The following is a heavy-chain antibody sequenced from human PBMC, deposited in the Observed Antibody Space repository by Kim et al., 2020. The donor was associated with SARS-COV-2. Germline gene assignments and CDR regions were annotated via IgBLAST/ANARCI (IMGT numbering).Heavy chain of an antibody. Sequence: GGSLRLSCAASGFTFSSYWMSWVRQAPGKGLEWVANIEQDGSEKYYVDSVKGRFTISRDNAKNSLYLQMNSLRAEDTAVYYCAREEESRGFWFWELFHYGMDVWGKGTTVTVSS. D-gene: IGHD3-10*01. J-gene: IGHJ6*04. CDR1: GFTFSSYW. V-gene: IGHV3-7*01. CDR2: IEQDGSEK. CDR3: AREEESRGFWFWELFHYGMDV.